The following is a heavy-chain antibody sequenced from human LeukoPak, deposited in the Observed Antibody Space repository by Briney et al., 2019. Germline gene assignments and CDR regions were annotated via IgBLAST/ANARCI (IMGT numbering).Heavy chain of an antibody. CDR1: GFTFSSYA. CDR3: ARGGWNDPGRDWFDP. V-gene: IGHV3-23*01. CDR2: TRGNGGST. D-gene: IGHD1-1*01. J-gene: IGHJ5*02. Sequence: GGSLRLSCAASGFTFSSYAMSWVRQAPGKGLEWVSGTRGNGGSTYYADSVKGRFTISRDNSKNTLYLQMNSLRAEDTAVYYCARGGWNDPGRDWFDPWGQGTLVTVSS.